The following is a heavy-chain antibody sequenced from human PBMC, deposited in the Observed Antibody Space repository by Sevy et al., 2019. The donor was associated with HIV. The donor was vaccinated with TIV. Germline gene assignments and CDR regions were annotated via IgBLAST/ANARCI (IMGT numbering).Heavy chain of an antibody. CDR1: GFTFSNVW. CDR3: TKVPVHFL. J-gene: IGHJ4*02. V-gene: IGHV3-15*01. Sequence: GGSLRLSCVASGFTFSNVWMSWVRQAPGKGPEWVGRIRSKTDGGTTDYAAPVKGRLTISRDDSKNTLDLQMSGLKTEDTAIYYCTKVPVHFLWGRGTLVTVSS. CDR2: IRSKTDGGTT. D-gene: IGHD6-6*01.